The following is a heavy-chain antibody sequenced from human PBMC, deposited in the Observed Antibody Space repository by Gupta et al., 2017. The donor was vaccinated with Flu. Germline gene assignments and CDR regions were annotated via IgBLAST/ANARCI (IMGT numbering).Heavy chain of an antibody. V-gene: IGHV4-38-2*02. CDR1: GYSISSGYY. CDR2: IYHSGST. D-gene: IGHD3-10*01. J-gene: IGHJ5*02. CDR3: ARDQLASGSNTWFDP. Sequence: QVQLQESGPGLVKPSETLSLTCAVSGYSISSGYYWGWIRQPPGKGLEWIGSIYHSGSTYYNPSLKSRVTISVDTSKNQFSLKLSSVTAADTAVYYCARDQLASGSNTWFDPWGQGTLVTVSS.